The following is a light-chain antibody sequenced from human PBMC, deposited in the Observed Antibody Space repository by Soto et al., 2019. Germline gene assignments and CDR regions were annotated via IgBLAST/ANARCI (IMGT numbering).Light chain of an antibody. CDR1: NRDVGAHDL. CDR2: GVT. J-gene: IGLJ2*01. CDR3: SSYTINTTVV. Sequence: QSALTQPASVSGSPGQSITISCTGTNRDVGAHDLVSWYQHHPGKAPRLMIYGVTNRPSGVSNRFSASKSGNTASLTISGLQAEDEADYYCSSYTINTTVVFGGGTKLTVL. V-gene: IGLV2-14*01.